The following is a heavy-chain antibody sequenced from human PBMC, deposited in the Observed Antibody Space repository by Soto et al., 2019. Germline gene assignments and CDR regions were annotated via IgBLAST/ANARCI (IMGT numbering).Heavy chain of an antibody. J-gene: IGHJ4*02. D-gene: IGHD5-18*01. CDR3: ARDFSGYSFGYGY. CDR1: GFTFSRYS. V-gene: IGHV3-48*02. Sequence: VHLVESGGGLVQPGGSLRLSCAASGFTFSRYSMNWVRQAPGKGLEWVSYISSTSGTIHYADSVKGRFTISRDNVKNSLHLQMNSLRDEDTAVYYCARDFSGYSFGYGYWGQGTLVTVSS. CDR2: ISSTSGTI.